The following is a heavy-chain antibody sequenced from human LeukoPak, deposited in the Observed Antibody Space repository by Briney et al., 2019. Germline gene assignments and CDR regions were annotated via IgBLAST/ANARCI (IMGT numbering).Heavy chain of an antibody. D-gene: IGHD3-16*01. J-gene: IGHJ4*02. CDR3: ARAQRNAEAIFGGGFDY. Sequence: QPGGSLRLSSAAPGFTFSTYDIHGVRQAPRKGVGRVASIWYDGSSKYYAASVKGRFTTSRDNSNNTLYLQMNSLRAEDTAVYYGARAQRNAEAIFGGGFDYWGQGTLVTVSS. CDR2: IWYDGSSK. V-gene: IGHV3-33*01. CDR1: GFTFSTYD.